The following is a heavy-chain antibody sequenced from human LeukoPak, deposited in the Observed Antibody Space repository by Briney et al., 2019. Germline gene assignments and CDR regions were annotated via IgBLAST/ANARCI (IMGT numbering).Heavy chain of an antibody. D-gene: IGHD3-10*01. CDR2: IYSGGST. Sequence: GGSLRLSCAASGFTVSSNYMSWVRQAPGQGREWVAVIYSGGSTYYADSVKGRFTISRDNTKNTLYLQMNSLRAEDTAVYYCARAFQEFGYYYYSYYYMDVWGKGTTVTVSS. CDR1: GFTVSSNY. J-gene: IGHJ6*03. V-gene: IGHV3-53*01. CDR3: ARAFQEFGYYYYSYYYMDV.